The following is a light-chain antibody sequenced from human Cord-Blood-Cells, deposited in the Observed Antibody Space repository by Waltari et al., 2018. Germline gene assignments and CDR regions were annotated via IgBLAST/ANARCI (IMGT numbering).Light chain of an antibody. J-gene: IGKJ1*01. V-gene: IGKV3-11*01. CDR1: QSVSSY. Sequence: EIVLTQSPATLSSSPGERANLSCRASQSVSSYLAWYQQKPGQAPRLLIYDASNRATGISARFSGSGSGTDFTLTISSLEPEDFAVYYCQQRSNWPTWTFGQGTKVEIK. CDR3: QQRSNWPTWT. CDR2: DAS.